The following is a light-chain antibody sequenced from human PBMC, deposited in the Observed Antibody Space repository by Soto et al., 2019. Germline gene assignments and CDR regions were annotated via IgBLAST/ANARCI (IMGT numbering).Light chain of an antibody. V-gene: IGKV3-20*01. J-gene: IGKJ1*01. CDR1: QSVSSSH. Sequence: IVLTQSPGTLSLSPGERATLSCRASQSVSSSHLAWYQQKPGQAPRLLIYGASSRATGIPDRFSGSGSGTDFTLTISRLEPEDFAVYYCQQYGSSRTFGQGTKVE. CDR3: QQYGSSRT. CDR2: GAS.